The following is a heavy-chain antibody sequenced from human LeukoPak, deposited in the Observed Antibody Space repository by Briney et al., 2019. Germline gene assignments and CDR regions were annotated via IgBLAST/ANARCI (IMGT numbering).Heavy chain of an antibody. Sequence: GGSLRLSCAASGFTFSSYSMNWGRQAPGKGLEWISYISGSSSASYYEDSVKGRFTISRDNAKNSLYLQMNSLRDEDTALYYCARDGGFGFLAAFDIWGQGTMVTVSS. J-gene: IGHJ3*02. CDR3: ARDGGFGFLAAFDI. V-gene: IGHV3-48*02. CDR2: ISGSSSAS. D-gene: IGHD3-10*01. CDR1: GFTFSSYS.